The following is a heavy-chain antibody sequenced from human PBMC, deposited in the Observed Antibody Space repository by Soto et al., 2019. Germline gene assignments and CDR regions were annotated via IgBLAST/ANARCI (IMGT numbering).Heavy chain of an antibody. V-gene: IGHV3-33*01. CDR3: ARDSAPIQYYDFWSGYYSSYYYYGMDV. D-gene: IGHD3-3*01. Sequence: GGSLRLSCAASGFTFSSYGMHWVRQAPGKGLEWVAVIWYDGSNKYYADSVKGRFTISRDNSKNTLYLQMNSLRAEDTAVYYCARDSAPIQYYDFWSGYYSSYYYYGMDVWGQGTTVTVSS. CDR2: IWYDGSNK. CDR1: GFTFSSYG. J-gene: IGHJ6*02.